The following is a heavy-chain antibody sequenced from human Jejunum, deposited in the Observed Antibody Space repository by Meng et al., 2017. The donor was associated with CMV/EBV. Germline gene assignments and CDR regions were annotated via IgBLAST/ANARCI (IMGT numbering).Heavy chain of an antibody. CDR3: VRGVSPTEWPLEK. CDR2: IHYSEST. V-gene: IGHV4-59*01. Sequence: TVYGGSISSYYWGWVRQSPGEGLEWLGYIHYSESTKYNPSLESRVTMSLDRSRNQFSLRLSSVTAADTAVYFCVRGVSPTEWPLEKWGQGTLVTVSS. CDR1: GGSISSYY. J-gene: IGHJ4*02. D-gene: IGHD3-3*01.